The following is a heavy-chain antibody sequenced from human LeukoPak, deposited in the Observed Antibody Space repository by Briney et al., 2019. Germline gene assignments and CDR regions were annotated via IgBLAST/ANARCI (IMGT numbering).Heavy chain of an antibody. CDR3: AIGRGGQQLGDY. CDR2: IYPDDSDT. Sequence: GESLKISCKHSEYSFPNYCIGWVRQMPGKGLEWMGIIYPDDSDTRYSPSFQGQVTIPADKPISTAYLQWSSLKASDTAMYYCAIGRGGQQLGDYWGQGTLVTVSS. D-gene: IGHD6-13*01. J-gene: IGHJ4*02. CDR1: EYSFPNYC. V-gene: IGHV5-51*04.